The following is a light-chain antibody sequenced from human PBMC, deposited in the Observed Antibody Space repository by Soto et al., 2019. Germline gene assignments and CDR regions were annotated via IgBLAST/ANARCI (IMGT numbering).Light chain of an antibody. V-gene: IGLV1-51*01. Sequence: QCLPRLPIPVCGARGQKLPRSCSGSVSTLGGNSVSWYQQLPGTAPKLLIYDDNKRPSGIPDRFSGSKYGTSATLGITGFQTGEEADYYCGSWDSSLSAYVFGTGAKVTVL. CDR2: DDN. CDR3: GSWDSSLSAYV. J-gene: IGLJ1*01. CDR1: VSTLGGNS.